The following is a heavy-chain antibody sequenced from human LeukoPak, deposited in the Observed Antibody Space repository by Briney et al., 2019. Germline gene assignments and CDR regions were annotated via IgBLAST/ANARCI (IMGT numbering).Heavy chain of an antibody. CDR3: ARGRRGWGGTGTTGLFDY. D-gene: IGHD1-1*01. J-gene: IGHJ4*02. CDR2: INHSGST. CDR1: GGSFSGYY. Sequence: SETLSLTCAVYGGSFSGYYWSWIRQPPGKGLEWIGEINHSGSTNYNPSLKSRVTISVDTSKNQFSLKLSSVTAADTAVYYCARGRRGWGGTGTTGLFDYWGQGTLVTVSS. V-gene: IGHV4-34*01.